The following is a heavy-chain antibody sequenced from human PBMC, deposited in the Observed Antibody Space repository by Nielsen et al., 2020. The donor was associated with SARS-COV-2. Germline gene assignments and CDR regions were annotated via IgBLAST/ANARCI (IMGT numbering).Heavy chain of an antibody. CDR1: GGSMVGYF. Sequence: GSLRLSCTVSGGSMVGYFWTWIRQPPGKGLDYIGYIYHNGNTNYNPSLRSRVAISIDTSSLQFSLQLHSVTAADTATYYCARHEQKYAVPVKYWGRGTLGTAPQ. CDR2: IYHNGNT. V-gene: IGHV4-59*08. J-gene: IGHJ4*02. CDR3: ARHEQKYAVPVKY. D-gene: IGHD6-13*01.